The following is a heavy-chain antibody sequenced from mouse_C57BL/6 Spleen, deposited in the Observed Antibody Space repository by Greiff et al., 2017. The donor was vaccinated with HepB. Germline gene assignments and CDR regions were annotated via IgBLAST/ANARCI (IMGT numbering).Heavy chain of an antibody. CDR2: ISYDGSN. V-gene: IGHV3-6*01. Sequence: EVKLQESGPGLVKPSQSLSLTCSVTGYSITSGYYWNWIRQFPGNKLEWMGYISYDGSNNYNPSLKNRISITRDTSKNQFFLKLNSVTTEDTATYYCARATMITTCYFDYWGQGTTLTVSS. CDR1: GYSITSGYY. D-gene: IGHD2-4*01. J-gene: IGHJ2*01. CDR3: ARATMITTCYFDY.